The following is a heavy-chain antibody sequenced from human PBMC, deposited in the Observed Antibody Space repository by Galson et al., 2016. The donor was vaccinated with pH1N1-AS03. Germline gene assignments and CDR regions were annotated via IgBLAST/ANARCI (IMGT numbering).Heavy chain of an antibody. D-gene: IGHD5-18*01. CDR1: GVTFRNFV. J-gene: IGHJ3*02. CDR3: ARGRGYNYGYGGAAFDI. Sequence: ASGVTFRNFVISWVRQAPGQGLEWVGGIIAIFGTPKHAQKFQGRATITADESTSTAYMELSSLTSEDTAVYYCARGRGYNYGYGGAAFDIWGQGTTVTVSS. CDR2: IIAIFGTP. V-gene: IGHV1-69*01.